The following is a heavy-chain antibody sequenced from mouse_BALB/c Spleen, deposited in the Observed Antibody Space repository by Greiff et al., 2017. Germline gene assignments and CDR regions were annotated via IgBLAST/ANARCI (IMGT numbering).Heavy chain of an antibody. CDR3: TRSVGSSYDY. V-gene: IGHV1S81*02. D-gene: IGHD1-1*01. J-gene: IGHJ2*01. CDR2: INPSNGGT. Sequence: VQLQQPGAELVKPGASVKLSCKASGYTFTSYYMYWVKQRPGQGLEWIGGINPSNGGTNFNEKFKSKATLTVDKSSSTAYTQLSSLTSEDSAVYYCTRSVGSSYDYWGQGTTLTVSS. CDR1: GYTFTSYY.